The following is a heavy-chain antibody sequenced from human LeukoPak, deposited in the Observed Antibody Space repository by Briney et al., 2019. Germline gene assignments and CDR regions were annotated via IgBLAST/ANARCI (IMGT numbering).Heavy chain of an antibody. Sequence: GGSLRLSCAASGFTFSSYAMHWVRQAPGKGLEWVAVISYDGSNKYYADSVKGRFTISRDNSKNTLCLQMNSLRAEDTAVYYCARDQMGYSYGYYFDYWGQGTLVTVSS. J-gene: IGHJ4*02. D-gene: IGHD5-18*01. V-gene: IGHV3-30-3*01. CDR1: GFTFSSYA. CDR2: ISYDGSNK. CDR3: ARDQMGYSYGYYFDY.